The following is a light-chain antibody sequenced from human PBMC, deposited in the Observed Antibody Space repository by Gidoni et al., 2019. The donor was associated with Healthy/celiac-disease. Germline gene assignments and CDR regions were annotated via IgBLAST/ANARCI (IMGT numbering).Light chain of an antibody. J-gene: IGKJ1*01. CDR3: QQYGSA. V-gene: IGKV3-20*01. CDR2: GAS. Sequence: DILFTHSPGTLSLSPGERATLSCRASQSVSSSYLAWYQQKPGQAPRLLIYGASSRATGIPDRFSGSGSGTDFTLTISRLEPEDFAVYYCQQYGSAFGQGTKVEIK. CDR1: QSVSSSY.